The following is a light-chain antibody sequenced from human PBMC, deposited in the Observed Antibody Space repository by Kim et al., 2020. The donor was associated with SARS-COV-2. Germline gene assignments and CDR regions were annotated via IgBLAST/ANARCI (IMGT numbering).Light chain of an antibody. CDR2: GVT. Sequence: DIQMTQSPSSLSASIGDRVTITCRASQGISNYLAWYQQKPGKVPKILIYGVTTLQSGVPSRFSGSGSGTDFTLTISGLQPEDVATYFCQKYDSAPLTFGGGTKVDIK. CDR3: QKYDSAPLT. J-gene: IGKJ4*01. V-gene: IGKV1-27*01. CDR1: QGISNY.